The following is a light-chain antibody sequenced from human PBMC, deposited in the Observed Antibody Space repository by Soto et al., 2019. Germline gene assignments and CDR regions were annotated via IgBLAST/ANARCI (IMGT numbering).Light chain of an antibody. Sequence: EIVLTQSPGTLSLSPGERTTLSCRASQSVSSNFLAWYQQKPGQAPRLLIYDASNRATGIPARFSGSGSGTDFTLTISSLEPEDFAVYYCQQRSNWPPITFGQGTRLEI. CDR3: QQRSNWPPIT. J-gene: IGKJ5*01. CDR2: DAS. V-gene: IGKV3-11*01. CDR1: QSVSSN.